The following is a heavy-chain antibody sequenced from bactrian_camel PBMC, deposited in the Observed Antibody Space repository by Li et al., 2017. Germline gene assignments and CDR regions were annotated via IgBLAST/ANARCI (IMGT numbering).Heavy chain of an antibody. D-gene: IGHD5*01. CDR1: TAACRTTC. J-gene: IGHJ7*01. CDR2: CYTAGDPA. V-gene: IGHV3S54*01. Sequence: HVQLVESGGGSVEAGGSLRLSCVASTAACRTTCMGWFRQAPGKEREAVATCYTAGDPAYYAVSVKGRFTISRDNAKNTLYLQLDSLKTEDTASYYCAATKRVTYGGSCPETEAYYGMDYWGKGTQVTVS.